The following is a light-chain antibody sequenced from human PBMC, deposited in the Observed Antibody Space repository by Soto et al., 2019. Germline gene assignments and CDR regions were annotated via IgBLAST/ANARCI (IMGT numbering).Light chain of an antibody. Sequence: QSALTQPPSVSAAPGQKVTIFCSGSNSNIGSNFVSWYQQVPGTAPKLLVYEDHQRPSGTPVRFSGSKSGTSATLAITGLQPGDEAHYYCGTWDTSLDSGIFGGGTKLTV. CDR2: EDH. CDR3: GTWDTSLDSGI. J-gene: IGLJ2*01. V-gene: IGLV1-51*02. CDR1: NSNIGSNF.